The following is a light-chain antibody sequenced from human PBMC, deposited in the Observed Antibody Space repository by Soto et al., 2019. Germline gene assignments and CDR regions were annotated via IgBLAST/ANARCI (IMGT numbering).Light chain of an antibody. Sequence: DIVMTQSPDSLAVSLGERATINCKSSQSVLYSSNEKNYLAWYQQKPGKPPNLLLYWASTRESGVPDRFSGSGSGTDFTLTISSLQAEDVAVYYCQQYYSTPPTFGGGTKVEIK. V-gene: IGKV4-1*01. J-gene: IGKJ4*01. CDR1: QSVLYSSNEKNY. CDR3: QQYYSTPPT. CDR2: WAS.